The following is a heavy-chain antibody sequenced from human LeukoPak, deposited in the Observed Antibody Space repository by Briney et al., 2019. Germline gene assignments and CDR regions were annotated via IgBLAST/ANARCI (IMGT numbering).Heavy chain of an antibody. J-gene: IGHJ4*02. D-gene: IGHD5-18*01. CDR3: AKDANRIQLWSTGGVDY. CDR1: GFTFSSYG. Sequence: GGTLRLSCAASGFTFSSYGMSWVRQAPGKGLEWVSAISGSGGSTYYADSVKGRFTISRDNSKNTLYLQMNSLRAEDTAVYYCAKDANRIQLWSTGGVDYWGQGTLVTVSS. V-gene: IGHV3-23*01. CDR2: ISGSGGST.